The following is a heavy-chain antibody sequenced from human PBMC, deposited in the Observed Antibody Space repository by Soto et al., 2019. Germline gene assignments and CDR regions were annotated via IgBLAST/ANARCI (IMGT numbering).Heavy chain of an antibody. Sequence: GGSLRLSCAASGFTFSSYGMHWVRQAPGKGLEWVSYISSSSSTIYYADSVKGRFTISRDNAKNSLYLQMNSLRAEDTAVYYCAPGYNVDFCAPFNCFDPWGQGALVTVSS. V-gene: IGHV3-48*01. CDR2: ISSSSSTI. CDR3: APGYNVDFCAPFNCFDP. J-gene: IGHJ5*02. CDR1: GFTFSSYG. D-gene: IGHD3-3*01.